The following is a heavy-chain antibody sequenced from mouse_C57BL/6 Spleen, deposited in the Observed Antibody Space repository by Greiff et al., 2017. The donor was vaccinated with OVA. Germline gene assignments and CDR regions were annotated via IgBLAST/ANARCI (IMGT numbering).Heavy chain of an antibody. CDR3: ARRGGNHLYWYFDV. D-gene: IGHD1-1*02. CDR1: GYSFTDYN. J-gene: IGHJ1*03. Sequence: VQLQHSGPELVKPGASVKISCKASGYSFTDYNMNWVKQSNGKSLEWIGVINPNYGTTSYNQKFKGKATLTVDQSSSTAYMQLNSLTSEDSAVYYCARRGGNHLYWYFDVWGTGTTVTVSS. V-gene: IGHV1-39*01. CDR2: INPNYGTT.